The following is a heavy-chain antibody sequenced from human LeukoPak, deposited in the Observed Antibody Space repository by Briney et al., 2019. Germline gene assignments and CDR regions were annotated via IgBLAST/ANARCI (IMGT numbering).Heavy chain of an antibody. J-gene: IGHJ5*02. CDR1: KYSFTNYW. V-gene: IGHV5-51*01. D-gene: IGHD2-15*01. Sequence: PGESLKISCKGSKYSFTNYWIAWVRQMPGKGLEWMGIIYPGASDTRYSPSFQGQVTISADKSINTAYLQWTSLKASDTATYYCARYQAAPGHNWLDPWGQGTLVTVSS. CDR2: IYPGASDT. CDR3: ARYQAAPGHNWLDP.